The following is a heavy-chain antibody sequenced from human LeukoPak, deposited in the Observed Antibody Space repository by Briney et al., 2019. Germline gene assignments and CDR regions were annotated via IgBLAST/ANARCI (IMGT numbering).Heavy chain of an antibody. CDR3: AKDRYYYDSSGYYYFDY. CDR1: GFTFSSYW. Sequence: PGGSLRLSCAASGFTFSSYWMSWVRQAPGKGLEWVANIKQDGSEKYYVDSVKGRFTISRDNAKNSLYLQMNSLRAEDTAVYYCAKDRYYYDSSGYYYFDYWGQGTLVTVSS. CDR2: IKQDGSEK. D-gene: IGHD3-22*01. J-gene: IGHJ4*02. V-gene: IGHV3-7*03.